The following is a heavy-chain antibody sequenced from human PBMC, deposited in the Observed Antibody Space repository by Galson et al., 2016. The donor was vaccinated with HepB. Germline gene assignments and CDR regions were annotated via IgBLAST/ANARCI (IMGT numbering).Heavy chain of an antibody. D-gene: IGHD6-25*01. Sequence: ALVKPTQTLTLTCDVSGFSISTSGMAVAWIRQPPGEALEWFALIYWDDDKRYRPSLKNRITMTRDTSKNQVVLTMTDMDPTDTATYYCAHYRSGWFSVGPDAFDVWGRGTRVTVSS. CDR3: AHYRSGWFSVGPDAFDV. V-gene: IGHV2-5*02. CDR2: IYWDDDK. J-gene: IGHJ3*01. CDR1: GFSISTSGMA.